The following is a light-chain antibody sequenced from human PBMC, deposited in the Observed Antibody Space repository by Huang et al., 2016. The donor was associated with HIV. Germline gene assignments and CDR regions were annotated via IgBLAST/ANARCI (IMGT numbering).Light chain of an antibody. CDR1: QDVNNF. V-gene: IGKV1-8*01. Sequence: AIRMTQSPSSLSASTGDRVTITCRASQDVNNFLAWYQQKPGKAPNLLIYAASILETGVPSRFSGSGSGTEFNLSISCLQSEDFATDYCQQYYSYRAFGQGTQVEIK. J-gene: IGKJ1*01. CDR2: AAS. CDR3: QQYYSYRA.